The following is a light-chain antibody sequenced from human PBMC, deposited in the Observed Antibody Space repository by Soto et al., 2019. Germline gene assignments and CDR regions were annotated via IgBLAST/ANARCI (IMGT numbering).Light chain of an antibody. CDR2: VVI. CDR3: SSYTSSSTPYV. V-gene: IGLV2-14*01. CDR1: NNDVGGYDY. Sequence: QSALTQPASVSGSPGQSITISCTGTNNDVGGYDYVSWYQQHPGKAPKLMIFVVINRPSGVSNRFSGSKSGNTASLTISGLQAEDEADYYCSSYTSSSTPYVFGSGTKLTVL. J-gene: IGLJ1*01.